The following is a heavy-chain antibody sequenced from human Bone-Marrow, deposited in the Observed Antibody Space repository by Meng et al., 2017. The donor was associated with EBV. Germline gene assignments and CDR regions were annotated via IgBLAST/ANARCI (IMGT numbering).Heavy chain of an antibody. J-gene: IGHJ4*02. CDR2: IYWDDDK. V-gene: IGHV2-5*02. Sequence: HTTQNASRPPMLKPTQTLTLTCTFSGVSISTPGVGVGWIRQPPGEALEWLAVIYWDDDKRYIPSLKSRLTITKDTSKQQVVLTMTNMDPVDTATYYCAHRRDYSYFDYWGQGTLVTVSS. CDR1: GVSISTPGVG. D-gene: IGHD2-21*01. CDR3: AHRRDYSYFDY.